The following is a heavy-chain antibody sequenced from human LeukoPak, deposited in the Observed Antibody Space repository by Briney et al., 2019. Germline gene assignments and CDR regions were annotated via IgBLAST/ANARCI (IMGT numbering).Heavy chain of an antibody. V-gene: IGHV3-11*05. Sequence: GGSLRLSCAASGFIFSDYYMSWIRQAPGKGLEWLSYISSSSIYTSYADSVKGRFTISRNNAKNSLYLQLNSLRAEDTAVYYCARGSPPDYWGQGTLVTVSS. D-gene: IGHD2-15*01. CDR1: GFIFSDYY. J-gene: IGHJ4*02. CDR3: ARGSPPDY. CDR2: ISSSSIYT.